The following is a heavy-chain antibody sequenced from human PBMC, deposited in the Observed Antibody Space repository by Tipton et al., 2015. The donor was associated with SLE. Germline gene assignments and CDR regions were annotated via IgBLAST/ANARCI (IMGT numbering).Heavy chain of an antibody. CDR2: MYSGGNT. D-gene: IGHD1-20*01. V-gene: IGHV3-66*02. CDR1: GFTVSSNY. CDR3: AREDNFKAFDI. J-gene: IGHJ3*02. Sequence: GSLRLSCAASGFTVSSNYMSWVRQAPGEGLEWVSVMYSGGNTDYADSVKGRFTISRDNSKNTLYLQMNSLRVEDTAVYYCAREDNFKAFDIWGQGTMVTVSS.